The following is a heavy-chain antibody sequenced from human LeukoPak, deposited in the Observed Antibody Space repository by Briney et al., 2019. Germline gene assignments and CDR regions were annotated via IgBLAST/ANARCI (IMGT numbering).Heavy chain of an antibody. CDR1: GFIFSAYN. J-gene: IGHJ5*02. Sequence: KTGGSLRLSCAASGFIFSAYNMVWVRQAPGKGLEWVARISGSSFNYINYADSVKGRFTVSRDNARNSLYLQMNSLRVEDTGVYYCARGDDYLPFDHWGQGNLVTVSS. CDR2: ISGSSFNYI. CDR3: ARGDDYLPFDH. V-gene: IGHV3-21*01. D-gene: IGHD2/OR15-2a*01.